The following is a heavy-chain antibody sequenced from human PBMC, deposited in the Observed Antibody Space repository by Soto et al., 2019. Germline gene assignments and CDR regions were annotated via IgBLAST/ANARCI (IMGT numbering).Heavy chain of an antibody. Sequence: GGSQRLSCASSGFHFISYAMHWVRQAPGKGLEWVAVISYDGSNKYYADSVKGRFTISRDNSKNTLYLQMNSLRAEDTAVYYCARDLSSSWYWDYYYGMDVWGQGTTVTVSS. V-gene: IGHV3-30-3*01. CDR1: GFHFISYA. CDR3: ARDLSSSWYWDYYYGMDV. CDR2: ISYDGSNK. J-gene: IGHJ6*02. D-gene: IGHD6-13*01.